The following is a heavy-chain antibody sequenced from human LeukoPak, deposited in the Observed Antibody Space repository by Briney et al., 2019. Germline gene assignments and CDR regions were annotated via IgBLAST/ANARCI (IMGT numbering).Heavy chain of an antibody. V-gene: IGHV4-59*08. Sequence: WETLSLTCTVSGGSISSYYGSWVRQPPGKGLEWVGSIYQSGHTYYNPSLKSRVTISVDTSKNQFSLELNSVIAADTAVYYCARQVATKGEWAFDIWGQGTLVTVSS. CDR2: IYQSGHT. CDR1: GGSISSYY. CDR3: ARQVATKGEWAFDI. D-gene: IGHD5-12*01. J-gene: IGHJ3*02.